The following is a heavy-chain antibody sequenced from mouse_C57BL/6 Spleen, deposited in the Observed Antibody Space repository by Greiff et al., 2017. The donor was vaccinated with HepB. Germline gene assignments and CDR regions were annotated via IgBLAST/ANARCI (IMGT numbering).Heavy chain of an antibody. J-gene: IGHJ2*01. CDR3: ARDTTVVAMDY. V-gene: IGHV1-64*01. D-gene: IGHD1-1*01. CDR2: IHPNSGST. CDR1: GYTFTSYW. Sequence: QVQLQQPGAELVKPGASVKLSCKASGYTFTSYWMHWVKQRPGQGLEWIGMIHPNSGSTNYNEKFKSKATLTVDKSSSTAYMQLSSLTSEDSAVYYCARDTTVVAMDYWGQGTTLTVSS.